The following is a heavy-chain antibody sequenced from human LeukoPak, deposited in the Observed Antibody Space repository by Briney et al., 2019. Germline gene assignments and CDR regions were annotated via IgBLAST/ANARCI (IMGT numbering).Heavy chain of an antibody. V-gene: IGHV4-59*01. CDR1: GGSISSYY. CDR2: LYYRGST. D-gene: IGHD6-19*01. Sequence: PSETLSLTCTVSGGSISSYYWSWIRQPPGKGLEWIGYLYYRGSTTYNPSLKSRVTISIDTSKNQFSLKLSSVTAADTAVYYCAGDLRVGGSSGWYAFDVWGQGTMVTVSS. CDR3: AGDLRVGGSSGWYAFDV. J-gene: IGHJ3*01.